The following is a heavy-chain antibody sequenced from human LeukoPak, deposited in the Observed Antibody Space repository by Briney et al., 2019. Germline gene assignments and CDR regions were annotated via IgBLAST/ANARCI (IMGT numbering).Heavy chain of an antibody. CDR1: GGSISSTNYY. Sequence: PSETLSLTCTVSGGSISSTNYYWGWIRQPPGKGLEWIGSIDYSGSTYYNPSLKSRVTISVDTSKNQFSLKLSSVTAADTAVYYCARVPGEWTDAEPYFDYWGQGTLVTVSS. J-gene: IGHJ4*02. V-gene: IGHV4-39*07. D-gene: IGHD3/OR15-3a*01. CDR2: IDYSGST. CDR3: ARVPGEWTDAEPYFDY.